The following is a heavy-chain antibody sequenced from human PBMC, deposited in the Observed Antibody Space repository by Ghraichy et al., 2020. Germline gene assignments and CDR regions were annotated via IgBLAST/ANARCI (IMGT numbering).Heavy chain of an antibody. CDR3: ARETLTRGQQLPH. Sequence: GGSLRLSCAASGFTFSSYWMHWVRQAPGKGLVWVSRINSDGSSTSYADSVKGRFTISRDNAKNTLYLQMNSLRAEDTAVYYCARETLTRGQQLPHWGQGTLVTVSS. V-gene: IGHV3-74*01. CDR1: GFTFSSYW. D-gene: IGHD6-13*01. CDR2: INSDGSST. J-gene: IGHJ4*02.